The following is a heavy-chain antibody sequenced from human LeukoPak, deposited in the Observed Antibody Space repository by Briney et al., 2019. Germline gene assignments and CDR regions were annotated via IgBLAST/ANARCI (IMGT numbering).Heavy chain of an antibody. D-gene: IGHD6-25*01. J-gene: IGHJ4*02. Sequence: RWASVKVSCKASGYTFTGYYMHWVRQAPGQGLEWMGGIIPIFGTANYAQKFQGRVTITADESTSTAYMELSSLRSEDTAVYYCASTTAARLDYWGQGTLVTVSS. CDR3: ASTTAARLDY. CDR1: GYTFTGYY. CDR2: IIPIFGTA. V-gene: IGHV1-69*13.